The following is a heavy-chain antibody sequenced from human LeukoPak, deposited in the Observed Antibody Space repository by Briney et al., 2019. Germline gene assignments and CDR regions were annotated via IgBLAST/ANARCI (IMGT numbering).Heavy chain of an antibody. V-gene: IGHV3-30*18. D-gene: IGHD2-21*02. CDR1: GFTFSSYG. CDR3: AKGSGASNCGGDCYYFDY. CDR2: ISYDGSNK. J-gene: IGHJ4*02. Sequence: GGCLRLSCAASGFTFSSYGMHWVRQAPGKGLEWVAVISYDGSNKYYADSVKGRFTISRDNSKNTLYLQMNSLRAEDTAVYYCAKGSGASNCGGDCYYFDYWGQGTLVTVSS.